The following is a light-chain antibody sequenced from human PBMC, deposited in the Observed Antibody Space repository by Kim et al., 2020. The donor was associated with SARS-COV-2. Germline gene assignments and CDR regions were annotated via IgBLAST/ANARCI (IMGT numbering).Light chain of an antibody. Sequence: DIQMTQSPSSLSASVGDRVTITCRASQDISNFLAWIQQRPGEAPKSLIYAASDLHSGVPLRFSGSGSGTDFTLTISSLQPEDFATYYCQQYHGYPYTFGQGTKLEIK. CDR1: QDISNF. CDR2: AAS. CDR3: QQYHGYPYT. V-gene: IGKV1-16*01. J-gene: IGKJ2*01.